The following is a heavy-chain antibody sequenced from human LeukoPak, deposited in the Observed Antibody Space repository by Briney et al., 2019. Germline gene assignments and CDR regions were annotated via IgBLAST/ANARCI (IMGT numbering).Heavy chain of an antibody. V-gene: IGHV3-23*01. Sequence: GGSLRLSCVASGLSFSRYAMSWVRQAPGKGLEWVSTISGSGSSTYYADSVKGRFTISRDSSRNTLYLQMNSLRAEDTAVYYCAKGLRGNYDYWGQGTLVTVSS. CDR2: ISGSGSST. J-gene: IGHJ4*02. CDR1: GLSFSRYA. D-gene: IGHD1-26*01. CDR3: AKGLRGNYDY.